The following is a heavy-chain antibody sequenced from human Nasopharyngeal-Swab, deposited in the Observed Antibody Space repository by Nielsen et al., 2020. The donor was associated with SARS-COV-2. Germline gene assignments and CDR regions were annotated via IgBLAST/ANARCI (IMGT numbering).Heavy chain of an antibody. D-gene: IGHD6-19*01. CDR2: ISSSSSYI. CDR1: GFTFSSYG. V-gene: IGHV3-21*01. J-gene: IGHJ4*02. CDR3: ARDGAYSSGWRDY. Sequence: GGSLRLSCAASGFTFSSYGMHWVRQAPGKGLEWVSSISSSSSYIYYADSVKGRFTISRDNAKNSLYLQMNSLRAEDTAVYYCARDGAYSSGWRDYWGQGTLVTVSS.